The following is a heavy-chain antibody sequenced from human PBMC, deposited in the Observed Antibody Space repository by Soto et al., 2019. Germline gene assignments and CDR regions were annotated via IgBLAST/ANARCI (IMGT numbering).Heavy chain of an antibody. V-gene: IGHV3-33*01. CDR3: ARDLLFSVATIDEPNYYFDY. D-gene: IGHD5-12*01. J-gene: IGHJ4*02. CDR1: GFTFSSYG. Sequence: QVQLVESGGGVVQPGRSLRLSCAASGFTFSSYGMHWVRQAPGKGLEWVAVIWYDGSNKYYADSVKGRFTISRDNSKNTLYLQMSSLRAEDTAVYYCARDLLFSVATIDEPNYYFDYWGQGTLVTVSS. CDR2: IWYDGSNK.